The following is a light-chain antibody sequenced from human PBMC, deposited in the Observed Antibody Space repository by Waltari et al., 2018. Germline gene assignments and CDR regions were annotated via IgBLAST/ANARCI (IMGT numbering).Light chain of an antibody. CDR3: QAWDSGTAV. Sequence: SYELTQPSSVSVSPGQTASISCSGDKLGDKYVSWYHQKPGQSPVLVIYEDKKRPSGIPERFSGSNSGNTATLTISATQAFDEADFYCQAWDSGTAVFGGGTKLTVL. J-gene: IGLJ2*01. CDR1: KLGDKY. CDR2: EDK. V-gene: IGLV3-1*01.